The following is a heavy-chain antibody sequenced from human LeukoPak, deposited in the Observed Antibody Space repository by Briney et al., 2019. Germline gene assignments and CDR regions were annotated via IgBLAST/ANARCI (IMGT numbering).Heavy chain of an antibody. CDR2: ISAYNGNT. Sequence: ASVKVSCKASGYTFTSYGISWVRQAPGQGLEWMGWISAYNGNTNYAQKLQGRVTMTTDTSTSTAYMELRSLRSDDTAVYYCARDPDSSSWYSYYYYYYMDVWGKGTTVTVSS. CDR1: GYTFTSYG. D-gene: IGHD6-13*01. V-gene: IGHV1-18*01. CDR3: ARDPDSSSWYSYYYYYYMDV. J-gene: IGHJ6*03.